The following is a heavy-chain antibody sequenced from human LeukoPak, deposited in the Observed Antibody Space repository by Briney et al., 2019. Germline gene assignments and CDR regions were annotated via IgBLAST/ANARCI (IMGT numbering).Heavy chain of an antibody. CDR3: ASGAIVGATTPDY. D-gene: IGHD1-26*01. V-gene: IGHV1-58*01. CDR1: GFTFTSSA. CDR2: IVVGSGNT. Sequence: GTSVKVTCKASGFTFTSSAVQWVRQARGQRLEWIGWIVVGSGNTNYAQKFQERVTITRDMSTSTAYMELSSLRSEDTAVYYCASGAIVGATTPDYWGQGTLVTVSS. J-gene: IGHJ4*02.